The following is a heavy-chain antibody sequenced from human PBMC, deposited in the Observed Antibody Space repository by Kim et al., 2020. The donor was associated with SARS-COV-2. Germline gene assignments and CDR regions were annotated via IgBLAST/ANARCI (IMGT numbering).Heavy chain of an antibody. CDR2: ISYDGSNK. CDR1: GFTFSSYG. D-gene: IGHD6-6*01. CDR3: AKDREYSSSYTTHYYYYG. V-gene: IGHV3-30*18. Sequence: GGSLRLSCAASGFTFSSYGMHWVRQAPGKGLEWVAVISYDGSNKYYADSVKGRFTISRDNSKNTLYLQMNSLRAEDTAVYYCAKDREYSSSYTTHYYYYG. J-gene: IGHJ6*01.